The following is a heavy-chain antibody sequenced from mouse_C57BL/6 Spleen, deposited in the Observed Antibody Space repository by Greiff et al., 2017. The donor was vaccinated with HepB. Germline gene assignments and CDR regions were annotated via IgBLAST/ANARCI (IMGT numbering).Heavy chain of an antibody. Sequence: EVMLVESGGGLVKPGGSLKLSCAASGFTFSSYTMSWVRQTPEKRLEWVATISGGGGNTYYPDSVKGRFTISRDNAKNTLYLQMSSLRSEDTALYYCARRGVYYGSSYWYFDVWGTGTTVTVSS. D-gene: IGHD1-1*01. CDR2: ISGGGGNT. J-gene: IGHJ1*03. CDR3: ARRGVYYGSSYWYFDV. CDR1: GFTFSSYT. V-gene: IGHV5-9*01.